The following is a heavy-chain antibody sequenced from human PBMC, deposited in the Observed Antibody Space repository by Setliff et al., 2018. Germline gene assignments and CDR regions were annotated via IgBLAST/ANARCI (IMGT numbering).Heavy chain of an antibody. V-gene: IGHV4-39*07. CDR2: INHSGST. J-gene: IGHJ6*03. D-gene: IGHD1-26*01. Sequence: SETLSLTCTVSGGSISSGSYFWSWIRQPPGKGLEWIGEINHSGSTNYNPSLKSRVTISVDTSKNQFSLKLSSVTAADTAVYYCARGEGGSYLGAYYYYYMDVWGKGTTVTVSS. CDR3: ARGEGGSYLGAYYYYYMDV. CDR1: GGSISSGSYF.